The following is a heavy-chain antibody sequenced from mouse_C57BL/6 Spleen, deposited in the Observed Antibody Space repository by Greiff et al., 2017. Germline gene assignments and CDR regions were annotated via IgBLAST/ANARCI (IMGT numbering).Heavy chain of an antibody. J-gene: IGHJ4*01. CDR3: TAIYGIYAMDY. CDR2: IRNKANNHAT. D-gene: IGHD2-1*01. V-gene: IGHV6-6*01. Sequence: EVQRVESGGGLVQPGGSMKLSCAASGFTFSDAWMDWVRQSPEKGLEWVAEIRNKANNHATYYAESVKGRFTISRDDSKSSVYLQMNSLRAEDTGIYYCTAIYGIYAMDYWGQGTSVTVSS. CDR1: GFTFSDAW.